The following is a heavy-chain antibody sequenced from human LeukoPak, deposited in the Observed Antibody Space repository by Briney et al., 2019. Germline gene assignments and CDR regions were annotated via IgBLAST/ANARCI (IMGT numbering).Heavy chain of an antibody. Sequence: GGSLRLSCSVSGFKFADYDMSWLRQAPGKGLEWVGFIRNTVYGGTIKYAAAVKGRFTISRDDSKSIAYLQMNSLQSEDTAVYFCSRSTWRYTMDVWGQGATVTVSS. CDR3: SRSTWRYTMDV. CDR1: GFKFADYD. V-gene: IGHV3-49*03. J-gene: IGHJ6*02. D-gene: IGHD5-24*01. CDR2: IRNTVYGGTI.